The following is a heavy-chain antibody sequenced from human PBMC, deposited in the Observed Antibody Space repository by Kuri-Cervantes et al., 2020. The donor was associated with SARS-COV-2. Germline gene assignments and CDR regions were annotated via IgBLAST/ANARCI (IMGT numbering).Heavy chain of an antibody. CDR3: ASRMGDLTSYTWYKWFDP. V-gene: IGHV1-69*13. J-gene: IGHJ5*02. D-gene: IGHD3-16*01. CDR1: GTAFSSFA. Sequence: SVKVSCKASGTAFSSFAIYWVRQAPGQGLEWMGGTIPIFGSPIYAQKFQGRLSITADESTSSVHMELSSLSSQDTAIYYCASRMGDLTSYTWYKWFDPWGQGTLVTVSS. CDR2: TIPIFGSP.